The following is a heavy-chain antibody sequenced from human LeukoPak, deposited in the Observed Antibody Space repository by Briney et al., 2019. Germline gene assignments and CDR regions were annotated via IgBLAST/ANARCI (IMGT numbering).Heavy chain of an antibody. CDR3: TTDPDYYDSSGYSDY. V-gene: IGHV3-15*01. Sequence: PGGSLRLSCAAAGFTFSMTWTGWVRQAPGDGLEWVGRIKSKTDGGTTDYAAPVKGRFTISRDDSKNTLYLQMNSLKTEDTAVYYCTTDPDYYDSSGYSDYWGQGTLVTVSS. J-gene: IGHJ4*02. D-gene: IGHD3-22*01. CDR2: IKSKTDGGTT. CDR1: GFTFSMTW.